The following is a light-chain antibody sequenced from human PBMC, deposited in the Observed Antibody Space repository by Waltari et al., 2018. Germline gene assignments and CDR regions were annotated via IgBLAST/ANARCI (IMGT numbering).Light chain of an antibody. Sequence: EIVLTQSPGTLSLSPGERATLSCRASQSVSRALAWYQPKPGQAPRLLIYGAFNRATGIPDRFSGSGSGTDFSLTLRSLEPEDFSVDYCQHYLPLPGTFGQGTKVEIK. V-gene: IGKV3-20*01. CDR3: QHYLPLPGT. CDR1: QSVSRA. CDR2: GAF. J-gene: IGKJ1*01.